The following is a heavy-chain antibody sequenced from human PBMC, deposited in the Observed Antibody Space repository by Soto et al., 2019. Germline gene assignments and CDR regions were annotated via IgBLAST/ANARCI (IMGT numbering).Heavy chain of an antibody. D-gene: IGHD5-12*01. CDR1: GFTFSSYSM. V-gene: IGHV4-4*02. CDR3: ATRVDGSPWLDS. Sequence: VQLVESGGGLVKPGGSLRLSCAASGFTFSSYSMNWVRQAPGKGLEWIGEIYHSGTTNYNPSLKSRVTISADRSKNHFSLNLSSLTAADTAVYYCATRVDGSPWLDSWGQGTLVTVSS. CDR2: IYHSGTT. J-gene: IGHJ4*02.